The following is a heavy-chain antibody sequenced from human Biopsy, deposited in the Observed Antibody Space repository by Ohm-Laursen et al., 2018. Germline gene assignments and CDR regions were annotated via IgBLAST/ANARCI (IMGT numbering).Heavy chain of an antibody. Sequence: TLSLTCTVSGGSISSGGSFWSWIRQRPGKGLEWIGYIFNSANTYYNPSLKNLITISGDTSKNQFSLKLNSVTAADTAVYYCARGDYFDSIGYFWFDPWGQGTLVTVSS. CDR3: ARGDYFDSIGYFWFDP. CDR1: GGSISSGGSF. J-gene: IGHJ5*02. CDR2: IFNSANT. V-gene: IGHV4-31*01. D-gene: IGHD3-22*01.